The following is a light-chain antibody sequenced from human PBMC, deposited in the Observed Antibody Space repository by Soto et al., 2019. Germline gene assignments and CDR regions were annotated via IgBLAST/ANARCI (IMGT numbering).Light chain of an antibody. CDR2: QVS. J-gene: IGLJ2*01. Sequence: QSALTQPASVSGSPGQTITISCTGTTSDIGGYNFVSCYQHQPGKAPQLMIYQVSNRPSGVSNRFSGSKAGNTASLTISGLQAEDEADYYCSSFTSTITLVFGGGTKLTVL. CDR3: SSFTSTITLV. V-gene: IGLV2-14*01. CDR1: TSDIGGYNF.